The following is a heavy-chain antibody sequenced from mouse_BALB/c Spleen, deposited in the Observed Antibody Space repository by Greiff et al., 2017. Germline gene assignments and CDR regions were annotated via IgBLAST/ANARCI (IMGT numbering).Heavy chain of an antibody. J-gene: IGHJ2*01. CDR1: GYTFTSYT. Sequence: QVQLKQSAAELARPGASVKMSCKASGYTFTSYTMHWVKQRPGQGLEWIGYINPSSGYTEYNQKFKDKTTLTADKSSSTAYMQLSSLTSEDSAVYYCARGNGNYPDYWGQGTTLTVSS. V-gene: IGHV1-4*02. CDR3: ARGNGNYPDY. D-gene: IGHD2-1*01. CDR2: INPSSGYT.